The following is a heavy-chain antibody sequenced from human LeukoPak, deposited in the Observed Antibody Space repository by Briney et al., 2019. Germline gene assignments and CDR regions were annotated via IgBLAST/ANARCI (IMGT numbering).Heavy chain of an antibody. J-gene: IGHJ4*02. CDR3: ARLGGSDIVVVPAAQLDY. CDR1: GYSFTSYW. Sequence: GESLKISCKGSGYSFTSYWIGWVRQMPGKGLEWMGIIYPGDSDTRYSPSFQGQVTISADKSISTAYLQWSSLKASDTAMYYCARLGGSDIVVVPAAQLDYWGQGTLVTVSS. V-gene: IGHV5-51*01. D-gene: IGHD2-2*01. CDR2: IYPGDSDT.